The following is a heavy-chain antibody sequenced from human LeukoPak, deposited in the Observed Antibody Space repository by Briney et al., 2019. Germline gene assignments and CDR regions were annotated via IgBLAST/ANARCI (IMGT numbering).Heavy chain of an antibody. V-gene: IGHV3-23*01. J-gene: IGHJ3*02. CDR3: ARGSRFGVVGRDAFDI. CDR2: ISGSGSST. CDR1: GFTFSNSG. Sequence: GGSLRLSCAASGFTFSNSGMSWVRQAPGRGLEWVSAISGSGSSTYYADAVKGRFTISRDNAKNSLYLQMNSLRAEDTAVYYCARGSRFGVVGRDAFDIWGQGTMVTVSS. D-gene: IGHD3-3*01.